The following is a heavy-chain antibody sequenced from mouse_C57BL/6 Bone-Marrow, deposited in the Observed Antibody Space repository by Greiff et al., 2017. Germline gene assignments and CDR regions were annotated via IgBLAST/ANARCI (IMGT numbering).Heavy chain of an antibody. D-gene: IGHD1-1*01. CDR3: AKGPATVVATDYAMDY. Sequence: QVQLQQSGPGLVAPSQSLSITCTVSGFSLTSYGVSWVRQPPGKGLEWLGVIWGDGSTNYHSALISRLSISKDNSKGQVFLKLNSLQTDDTATYYCAKGPATVVATDYAMDYWGQGTSVTVSS. CDR2: IWGDGST. V-gene: IGHV2-3*01. J-gene: IGHJ4*01. CDR1: GFSLTSYG.